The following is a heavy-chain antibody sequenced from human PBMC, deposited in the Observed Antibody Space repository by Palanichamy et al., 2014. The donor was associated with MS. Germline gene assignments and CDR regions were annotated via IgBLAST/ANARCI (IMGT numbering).Heavy chain of an antibody. CDR2: IYYSGST. CDR3: ARQSHYYGSGSYYLPYYYYYGMDV. Sequence: QLQLQESGPGLVKPSETLSLTCTVSGGSISSSSYYWGWIRQPPGKGLEWIGSIYYSGSTYYNPSLKSRVTISVDTSKNQFSLKLSSVTAADTAVYYCARQSHYYGSGSYYLPYYYYYGMDVWGQGTTVTVSS. D-gene: IGHD3-10*01. J-gene: IGHJ6*02. V-gene: IGHV4-39*01. CDR1: GGSISSSSYY.